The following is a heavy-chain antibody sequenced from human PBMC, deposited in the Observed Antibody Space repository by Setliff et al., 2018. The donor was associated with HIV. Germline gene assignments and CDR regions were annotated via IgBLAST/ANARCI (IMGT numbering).Heavy chain of an antibody. V-gene: IGHV4-59*01. Sequence: SETLSLTCSVSGGSMSNYYWSWVRQPPGKGLEWMGDIFHTGSSTYNPSLKSRVSLSVDTSKNQFSLRLSAVTAADTAVYYCARVNRGAFDIWGRGTLVTVSS. CDR2: IFHTGSS. CDR1: GGSMSNYY. D-gene: IGHD1-26*01. CDR3: ARVNRGAFDI. J-gene: IGHJ3*02.